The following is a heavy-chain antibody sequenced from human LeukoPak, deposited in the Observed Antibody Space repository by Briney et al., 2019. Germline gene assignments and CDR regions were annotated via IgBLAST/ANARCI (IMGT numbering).Heavy chain of an antibody. CDR3: AKVRGYYDSSGF. V-gene: IGHV3-23*01. D-gene: IGHD3-22*01. Sequence: GGSLRLSCAASGFTFSSHGMNWVRQAPGKGLEWVSGISPSGGITYYTDSVKGRFTISRDNSKNTVSLQMNSLRGDDTAVYYCAKVRGYYDSSGFWGQGTLVTVSS. CDR1: GFTFSSHG. CDR2: ISPSGGIT. J-gene: IGHJ4*02.